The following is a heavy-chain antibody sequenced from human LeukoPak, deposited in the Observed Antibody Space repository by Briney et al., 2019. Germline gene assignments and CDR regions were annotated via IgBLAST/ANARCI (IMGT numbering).Heavy chain of an antibody. D-gene: IGHD5-18*01. J-gene: IGHJ4*02. Sequence: SETLSLTCTVSGGSISSGGFYWSWIRQPPGKGLEWIGFVSYSGTPNYSPSLRSRVTISVDTSKNQFSLRLNSVTAADTAVYYCAKHRPLNTVMAYFDYWGQGTLVTVSS. CDR1: GGSISSGGFY. CDR3: AKHRPLNTVMAYFDY. V-gene: IGHV4-61*08. CDR2: VSYSGTP.